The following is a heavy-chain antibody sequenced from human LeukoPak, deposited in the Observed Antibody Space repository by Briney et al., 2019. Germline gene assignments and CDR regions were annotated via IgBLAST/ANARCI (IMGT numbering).Heavy chain of an antibody. CDR3: ATGYYYDSSGFFDY. CDR1: GGSISSYY. D-gene: IGHD3-22*01. J-gene: IGHJ4*02. V-gene: IGHV4-59*01. Sequence: SETLSLTCTVSGGSISSYYWSWIRQPPGKGLEWIGYIYYSGSTNYNPSLKSRVTISVDTSKNQFSLKLTSVTAADTAVYYCATGYYYDSSGFFDYWGQGTLVTVSP. CDR2: IYYSGST.